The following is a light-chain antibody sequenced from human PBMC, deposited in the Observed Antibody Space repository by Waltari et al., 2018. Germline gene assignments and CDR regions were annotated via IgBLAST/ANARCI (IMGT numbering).Light chain of an antibody. J-gene: IGKJ4*01. CDR3: QQLYNYPLT. V-gene: IGKV1-9*01. Sequence: DIQLTQSTSFLSASAGDRVTFTCRASQGISTSLAWYPQKPGRVPELLIYAASTLQTGVPSRFSGSGSGTDFTLTISSLQPEDFATYYCQQLYNYPLTFGGGSKVEIK. CDR1: QGISTS. CDR2: AAS.